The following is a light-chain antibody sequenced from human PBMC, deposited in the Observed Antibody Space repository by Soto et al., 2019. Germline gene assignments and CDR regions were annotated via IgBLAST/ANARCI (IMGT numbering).Light chain of an antibody. CDR3: QQYSVYPRT. J-gene: IGKJ1*01. CDR2: RAS. CDR1: QSISTW. V-gene: IGKV1-5*03. Sequence: DIQMTQSPSTLSASVGDRVTITCRASQSISTWLAWYQQRPGKAPKLLIYRASNLESGVPSRFSGSGSGTEFTLTISSLQPDDFATYHCQQYSVYPRTFGQGTRVEIK.